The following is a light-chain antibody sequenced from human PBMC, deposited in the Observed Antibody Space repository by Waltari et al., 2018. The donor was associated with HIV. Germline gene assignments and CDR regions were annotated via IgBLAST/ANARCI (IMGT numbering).Light chain of an antibody. Sequence: QSALTQPASVSGSPGQSITISCTRSSSDVGDFNFVSWYQHRPGKAPKGMIYDLSYRPSGVSSRFSGAKAANTASLTISVLQAEDEAVYYCCSYTSSDTLWVVGGGTKLTVL. J-gene: IGLJ3*02. V-gene: IGLV2-14*03. CDR2: DLS. CDR3: CSYTSSDTLWV. CDR1: SSDVGDFNF.